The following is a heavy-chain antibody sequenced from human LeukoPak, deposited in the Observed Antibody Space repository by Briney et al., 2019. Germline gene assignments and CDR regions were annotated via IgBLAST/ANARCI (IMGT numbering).Heavy chain of an antibody. CDR2: IYSGGST. CDR3: VCRIGGAPQ. Sequence: PGGSLRLSRVASGFTVSYNYMSWVRQAPGKGLEWVSVIYSGGSTYYADSVKGRFTISRDNSKNTLYLQMNSLRADDTAVYYCVCRIGGAPQWGQGTLVTVSS. V-gene: IGHV3-53*01. J-gene: IGHJ4*02. CDR1: GFTVSYNY. D-gene: IGHD1-26*01.